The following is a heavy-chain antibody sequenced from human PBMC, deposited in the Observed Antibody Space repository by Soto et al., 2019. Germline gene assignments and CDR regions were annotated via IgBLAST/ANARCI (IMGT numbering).Heavy chain of an antibody. CDR2: ISGPGLTT. CDR1: GFTFGTYG. J-gene: IGHJ4*02. D-gene: IGHD3-10*01. CDR3: AKDGRHELREFDLVPGFDY. V-gene: IGHV3-23*01. Sequence: PGGSLRLSCAASGFTFGTYGMSWVRQAPGKGLEWVSSISGPGLTTFYTESVKGRFTISRDNSRNTLYLQMNSLRAEDTAVYYCAKDGRHELREFDLVPGFDYWGQGALVTVSS.